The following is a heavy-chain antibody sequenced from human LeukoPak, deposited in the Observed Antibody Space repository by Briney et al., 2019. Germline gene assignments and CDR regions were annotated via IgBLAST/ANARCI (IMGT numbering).Heavy chain of an antibody. CDR1: GYTFNNYW. CDR2: IYPGDSET. J-gene: IGHJ4*02. Sequence: TGESLKISCKGSGYTFNNYWIGWVRQMPGKGLEWMGIIYPGDSETRYSPSFQGQVTISADKSITTAHLQWTSLKASDTAMYYCTRLYYYDSSGYIATFDYWGQGTLVTVSS. V-gene: IGHV5-51*01. CDR3: TRLYYYDSSGYIATFDY. D-gene: IGHD3-22*01.